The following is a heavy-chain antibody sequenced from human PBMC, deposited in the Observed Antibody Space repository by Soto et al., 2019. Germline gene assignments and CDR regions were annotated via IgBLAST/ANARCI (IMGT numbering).Heavy chain of an antibody. CDR1: GFTFGSSA. J-gene: IGHJ6*02. Sequence: ASVKVSCKASGFTFGSSAVQWVRQARGQRLEWIGWIVVGNGHTNYAQKFQERVTITRDMSTGTAYMELSSLRSEDTAVYYCAGRYCSGGSCYNYYGMDVWGRGTTVT. CDR3: AGRYCSGGSCYNYYGMDV. D-gene: IGHD2-15*01. V-gene: IGHV1-58*01. CDR2: IVVGNGHT.